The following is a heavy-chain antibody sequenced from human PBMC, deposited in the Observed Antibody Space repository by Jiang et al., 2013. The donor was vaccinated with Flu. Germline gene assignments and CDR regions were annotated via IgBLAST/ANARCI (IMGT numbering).Heavy chain of an antibody. V-gene: IGHV1-2*02. CDR1: GYSFTGYY. D-gene: IGHD4-23*01. CDR3: ARETIAAWDAVTPAFDV. CDR2: INSNRGGT. Sequence: GAEVKKPGASVKVSCKTSGYSFTGYYIQWVRQAPGQGLEWMGWINSNRGGTKYAQTFQGRVTMTRDTSSSTAYLELSNLRPDDTAMYYCARETIAAWDAVTPAFDVWGQGTMVTVSS. J-gene: IGHJ3*01.